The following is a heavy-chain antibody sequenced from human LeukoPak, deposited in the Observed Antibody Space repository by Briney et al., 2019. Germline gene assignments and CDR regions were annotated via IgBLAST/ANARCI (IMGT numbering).Heavy chain of an antibody. D-gene: IGHD6-25*01. J-gene: IGHJ6*02. CDR2: ISYLGDDQ. V-gene: IGHV3-30*18. CDR1: GFTFSSYG. Sequence: GGSLRLSCAASGFTFSSYGMHWVRQAPGKGLEWVAVISYLGDDQFYAESVKGRFTISRDNSKKTVFLQMNRLRGEDTAAYYCAKDRSSGPHYYYGMDVWGRGTTVIVSS. CDR3: AKDRSSGPHYYYGMDV.